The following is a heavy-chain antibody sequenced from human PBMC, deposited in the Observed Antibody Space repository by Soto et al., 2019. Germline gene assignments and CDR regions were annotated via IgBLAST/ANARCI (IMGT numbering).Heavy chain of an antibody. Sequence: EVQLLESGGGLVQPGGSLRLSCAASGLTFSSYAMNWVRQAPGKGLEWVSAISTSGAITFYADSVKGRFTISRDNSKNTLYLLLNSLRAEDTAVYHCAKGGFWVHYGMDVWGQGTTVTVSS. CDR3: AKGGFWVHYGMDV. CDR1: GLTFSSYA. D-gene: IGHD3-16*01. CDR2: ISTSGAIT. J-gene: IGHJ6*02. V-gene: IGHV3-23*01.